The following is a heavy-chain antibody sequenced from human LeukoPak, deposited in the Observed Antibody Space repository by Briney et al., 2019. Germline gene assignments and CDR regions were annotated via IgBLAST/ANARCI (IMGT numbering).Heavy chain of an antibody. J-gene: IGHJ4*02. CDR3: ARDRAWNYFDY. CDR2: IWYDGNNK. V-gene: IGHV3-33*01. Sequence: GGSLRLSCAASGFTFSSYGMHWVRQAPGKGLEWVAVIWYDGNNKYYVDSVKGRFTISRDNSKNTLYLQMDSLRAEDTAVYYCARDRAWNYFDYWGQGTLVTVSS. CDR1: GFTFSSYG. D-gene: IGHD3-3*01.